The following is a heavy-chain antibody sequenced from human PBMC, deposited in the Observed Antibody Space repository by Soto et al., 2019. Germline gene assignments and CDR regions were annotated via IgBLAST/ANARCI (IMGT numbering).Heavy chain of an antibody. CDR3: ATDPETFYAIQYYVDY. V-gene: IGHV3-23*01. J-gene: IGHJ4*02. D-gene: IGHD3-16*01. CDR2: SSGSVGST. CDR1: GFTFSSYA. Sequence: EVQLLESGGGLVQPGGSLRLSCAASGFTFSSYAMSWVRQAPGKGLEWVSASSGSVGSTYYADSVKGRFTISRDDSKHTLYLYMNSLRAEETVVYYCATDPETFYAIQYYVDYWGQGTLVTVSS.